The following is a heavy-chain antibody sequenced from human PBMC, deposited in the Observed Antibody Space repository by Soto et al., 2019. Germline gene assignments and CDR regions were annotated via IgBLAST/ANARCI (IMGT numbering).Heavy chain of an antibody. V-gene: IGHV4-34*01. Sequence: SETPSLTCTVYGGSFSGHFGSWVRQPPGKGLEWIGEINHSGGTNYNPSLKSRVTISVDASQNQFSLKVNSVTAADTAVYYCARGSAGRGYYYSGMDVWGQGTTVTVSS. J-gene: IGHJ6*02. CDR1: GGSFSGHF. CDR3: ARGSAGRGYYYSGMDV. CDR2: INHSGGT.